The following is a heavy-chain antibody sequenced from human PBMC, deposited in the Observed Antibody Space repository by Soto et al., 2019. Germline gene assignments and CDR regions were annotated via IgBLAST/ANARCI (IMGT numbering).Heavy chain of an antibody. CDR2: ISGSGGST. CDR3: AKSKNPDYYYYYGMDV. V-gene: IGHV3-23*01. CDR1: GFTFSSYA. J-gene: IGHJ6*02. Sequence: PGGSLRLSCAASGFTFSSYAMSWVRQAPGKGLEWVSAISGSGGSTYYADSGKGRFTISRDNSKNTLYLQMNSLRAEDTAVYYCAKSKNPDYYYYYGMDVWGQGTTVTVSS.